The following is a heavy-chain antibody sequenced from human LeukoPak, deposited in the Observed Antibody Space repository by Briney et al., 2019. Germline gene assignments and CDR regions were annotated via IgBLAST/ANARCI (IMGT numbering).Heavy chain of an antibody. V-gene: IGHV3-43*02. CDR1: GFTFDDYA. CDR2: VSGDGGST. CDR3: EPGLRGSGTLFDY. D-gene: IGHD3-10*01. Sequence: GGSLRLSCAASGFTFDDYAIHWVRQRPGKGLESVSLVSGDGGSTYYGDSVKGRFTISKANSTKFLYIQIISLGAEATSFYYCEPGLRGSGTLFDYWGQGTLVTVSS. J-gene: IGHJ4*02.